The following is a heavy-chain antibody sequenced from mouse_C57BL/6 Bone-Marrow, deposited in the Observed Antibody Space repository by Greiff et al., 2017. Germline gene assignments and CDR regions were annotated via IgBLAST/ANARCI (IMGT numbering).Heavy chain of an antibody. J-gene: IGHJ1*03. CDR2: ISGGGGNT. D-gene: IGHD1-1*01. Sequence: EVMLVESGGGLVKPGGSLKLSCAASGFTFSSYTMSWVRQTPEKRLEWVATISGGGGNTYYPDSVTGRFTISRDNAKNTLYLQMSSLRSEDTALYYCARHPHYGSSYGYWYFDVWGTGTTVTVSS. CDR1: GFTFSSYT. V-gene: IGHV5-9*01. CDR3: ARHPHYGSSYGYWYFDV.